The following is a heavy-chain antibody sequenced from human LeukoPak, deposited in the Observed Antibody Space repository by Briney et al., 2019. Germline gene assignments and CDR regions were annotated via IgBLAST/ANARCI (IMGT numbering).Heavy chain of an antibody. CDR3: AKDIERRYYDSSGYYYGFDY. CDR2: ISWNSASI. Sequence: GRCLRLSCAASGFTFDDYAMHWVRQAPGKGLEWDSGISWNSASIGYADSVKGRFTISRVNAKNSLYLQMNSLRAEDTALYYCAKDIERRYYDSSGYYYGFDYWGQGTLVTVSS. J-gene: IGHJ4*02. V-gene: IGHV3-9*01. D-gene: IGHD3-22*01. CDR1: GFTFDDYA.